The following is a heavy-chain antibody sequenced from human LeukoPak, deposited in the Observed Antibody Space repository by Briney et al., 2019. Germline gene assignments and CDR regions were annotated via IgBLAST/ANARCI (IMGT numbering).Heavy chain of an antibody. CDR3: ARGGIIAVAGMLDY. CDR2: INAGNGNT. V-gene: IGHV1-3*01. D-gene: IGHD6-19*01. Sequence: ASVKVSCKASGYTFTSYAMHWMRQAPGQRLEWMGWINAGNGNTKYSQKFQSRVTITRDTSASTAYMELSSLRSEDTAVYYCARGGIIAVAGMLDYWGQGTLVTVSS. J-gene: IGHJ4*02. CDR1: GYTFTSYA.